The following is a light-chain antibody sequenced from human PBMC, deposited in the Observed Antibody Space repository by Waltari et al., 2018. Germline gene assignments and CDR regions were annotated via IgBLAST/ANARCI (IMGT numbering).Light chain of an antibody. J-gene: IGLJ1*01. CDR1: SSDVGAYNY. CDR3: SSYAGSKYV. Sequence: QPALTQLPSASGSPGQSVTTSCTAPSSDVGAYNYLSWYQQHPGKAPQLLVYEVRKRPSGVPDRFSGSKSGNTASLTVSGLQAEDEADYFCSSYAGSKYVFGTGTKLTVL. CDR2: EVR. V-gene: IGLV2-8*01.